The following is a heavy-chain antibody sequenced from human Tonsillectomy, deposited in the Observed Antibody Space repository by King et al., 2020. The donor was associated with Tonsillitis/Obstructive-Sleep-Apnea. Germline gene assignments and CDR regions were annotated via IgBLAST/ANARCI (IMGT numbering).Heavy chain of an antibody. CDR3: ASEHYDFWSGYPYDAFDI. Sequence: QLVQSGSEVKKPGASVKVSCKASGYRFTSYGINWVRQAPGQGLEWMGWINTYNGNTNYAQKLQGRVTMTTETSTSTAYLEVRSLGSDDTAVYYCASEHYDFWSGYPYDAFDIWGQGTMVTVSS. D-gene: IGHD3-3*01. J-gene: IGHJ3*02. CDR2: INTYNGNT. CDR1: GYRFTSYG. V-gene: IGHV1-18*01.